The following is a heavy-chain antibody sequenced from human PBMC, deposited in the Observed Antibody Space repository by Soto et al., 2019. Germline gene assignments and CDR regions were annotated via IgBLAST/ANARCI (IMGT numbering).Heavy chain of an antibody. J-gene: IGHJ6*03. Sequence: ASVKVSCKVSGYTLTELSMHWVRQAPGKGLEWMGGFDPEDGETIYAQKFQGRVTMTEDTSTDTAYMELSSLRSEDTAVYYCATYDFWSGYNYMDVWGKGTTVTVSS. D-gene: IGHD3-3*01. CDR1: GYTLTELS. V-gene: IGHV1-24*01. CDR2: FDPEDGET. CDR3: ATYDFWSGYNYMDV.